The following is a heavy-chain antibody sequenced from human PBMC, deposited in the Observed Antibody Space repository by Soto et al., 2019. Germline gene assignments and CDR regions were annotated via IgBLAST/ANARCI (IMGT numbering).Heavy chain of an antibody. D-gene: IGHD4-4*01. CDR2: ISSRSRTK. Sequence: PGGSLRLSCAASGFTFSSYSMNWVRQAPGKGLEWVSYISSRSRTKYNADSVKGQFTISRDNAKNSLYLQMNSLRAEDTAVYYCAREDMTTVTPSPHYYYYYMDVWGKGTTVTVSS. CDR3: AREDMTTVTPSPHYYYYYMDV. V-gene: IGHV3-48*01. CDR1: GFTFSSYS. J-gene: IGHJ6*03.